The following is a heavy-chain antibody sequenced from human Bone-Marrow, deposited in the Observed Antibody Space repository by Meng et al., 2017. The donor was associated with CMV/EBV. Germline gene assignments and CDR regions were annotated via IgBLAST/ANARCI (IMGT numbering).Heavy chain of an antibody. D-gene: IGHD3/OR15-3a*01. CDR2: IGTTGDT. Sequence: GESLKISCAASGFTFRNYDMHWVRQRPGKGLEWVSGIGTTGDTHYPDSVKGRFTTSRDSARNSVYLQMVNVRPADKAVYYCTRGTEFWDGYYYFDSWGQGTLVTVSS. CDR3: TRGTEFWDGYYYFDS. CDR1: GFTFRNYD. J-gene: IGHJ4*02. V-gene: IGHV3-13*02.